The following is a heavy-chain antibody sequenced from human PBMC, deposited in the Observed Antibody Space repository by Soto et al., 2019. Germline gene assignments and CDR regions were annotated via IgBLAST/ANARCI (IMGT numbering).Heavy chain of an antibody. CDR2: ISAYNGNT. D-gene: IGHD3-3*01. J-gene: IGHJ4*02. CDR3: ARDLPGSYDFWSGYIDY. Sequence: QVQLVQSGAVVKKPGASVKVSCKASGYTFTSYGISWVRQAPGQGLEWMGWISAYNGNTNYAQKLQGRVTMTTDTSTSTAYMELRSLRSDDTAVYYCARDLPGSYDFWSGYIDYWGQGTLVTVSS. V-gene: IGHV1-18*04. CDR1: GYTFTSYG.